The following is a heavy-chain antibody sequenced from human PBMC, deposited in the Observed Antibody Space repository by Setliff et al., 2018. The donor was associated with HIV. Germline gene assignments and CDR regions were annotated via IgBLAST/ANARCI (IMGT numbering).Heavy chain of an antibody. CDR1: GFTFSTYS. V-gene: IGHV3-48*01. D-gene: IGHD2-21*01. CDR2: INREETTE. Sequence: GGSLRLSCAASGFTFSTYSMNWVRQAPGKGLEWISYINREETTEWYADSVKGRFIISRDNAKNSLYLQMSSLRAEDTAVYYCTTGTRLVDWGQGALVTVSS. CDR3: TTGTRLVD. J-gene: IGHJ4*02.